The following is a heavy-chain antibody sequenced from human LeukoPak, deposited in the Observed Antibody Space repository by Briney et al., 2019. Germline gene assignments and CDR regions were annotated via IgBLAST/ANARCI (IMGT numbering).Heavy chain of an antibody. CDR1: GGSIRSSH. Sequence: SETLSLTCTVSGGSIRSSHWSWIRQPAGKGLEWIAIIYNSGGTNYNPSLKSRVTISRDTSKNQFSLTLTSVTAADTAVYYCAKIYEDTAMEYYYYGMDVWGQGTTVTVSS. D-gene: IGHD5-18*01. CDR2: IYNSGGT. J-gene: IGHJ6*02. CDR3: AKIYEDTAMEYYYYGMDV. V-gene: IGHV4-4*07.